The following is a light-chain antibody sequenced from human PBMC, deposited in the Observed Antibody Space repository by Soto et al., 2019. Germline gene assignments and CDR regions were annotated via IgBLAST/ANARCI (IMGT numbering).Light chain of an antibody. J-gene: IGLJ2*01. CDR2: STN. V-gene: IGLV7-43*01. Sequence: QTVVTQVPSLTVSPGGTVTLTCASSTGAVTSGYYPNWFQQKPAHAPRALIYSTNNKHSRTPARYSGSLLGGTAALTVSGVQPEEGADYYCLLYYGGAQPHVVFGGGTKLTVL. CDR3: LLYYGGAQPHVV. CDR1: TGAVTSGYY.